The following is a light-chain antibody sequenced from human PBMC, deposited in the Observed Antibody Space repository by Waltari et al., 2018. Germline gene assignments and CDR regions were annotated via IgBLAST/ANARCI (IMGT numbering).Light chain of an antibody. V-gene: IGLV1-40*01. CDR1: SSTIGAGYD. J-gene: IGLJ3*02. Sequence: QSILTQPPSVSGAPGQKVTISCTGSSSTIGAGYDVHWYQQLPGAAPKLIIHGNNNRPSGVPDRFSGSKSGTSASLDITGLQTEDEADYYCQSYDSSLSDSGVFGGGTKVTVL. CDR3: QSYDSSLSDSGV. CDR2: GNN.